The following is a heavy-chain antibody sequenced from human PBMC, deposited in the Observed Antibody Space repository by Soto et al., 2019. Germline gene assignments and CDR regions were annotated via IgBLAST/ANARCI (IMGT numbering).Heavy chain of an antibody. V-gene: IGHV5-10-1*01. CDR1: GNSFAGYW. J-gene: IGHJ4*02. Sequence: XDSLKVSCQGSGNSFAGYWITWVLQKPGKGLEWMGRIDPSDSQSYYSPSFRGHVTISATKSITTAFLQWSSLRASDTAMYYCARQIYAYDTCPNFQYYFDSWGQGTPVTVSS. CDR2: IDPSDSQS. CDR3: ARQIYAYDTCPNFQYYFDS. D-gene: IGHD3-22*01.